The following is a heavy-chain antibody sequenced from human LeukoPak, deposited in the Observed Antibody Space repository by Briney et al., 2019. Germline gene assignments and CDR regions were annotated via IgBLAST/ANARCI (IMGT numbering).Heavy chain of an antibody. Sequence: ASVKVSCKVSGYTFTDCFMHWLRQAPGQGPEWMGWINTNSGGTKSAHKFLGRVTMTRDTSISTAYMELSRLISDDAAVYYCARGPSSGAFDIWGQGTMVTVSS. V-gene: IGHV1-2*02. CDR1: GYTFTDCF. CDR2: INTNSGGT. CDR3: ARGPSSGAFDI. D-gene: IGHD6-6*01. J-gene: IGHJ3*02.